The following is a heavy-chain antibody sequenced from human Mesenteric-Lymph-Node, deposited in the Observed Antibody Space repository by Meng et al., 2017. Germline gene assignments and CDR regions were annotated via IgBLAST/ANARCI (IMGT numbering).Heavy chain of an antibody. CDR2: IYYSGST. Sequence: QVQRQEAGPGLVKPSQTLSLTCSGSGGSISSGDSYWSWIRQPPGKGLEWIGYIYYSGSTYYNPSLRSRVAISIDTSKNQFSLKLTSVTAADTAVYFCARTNYGDYNWFDPWGQGTLVTVSS. D-gene: IGHD4-17*01. J-gene: IGHJ5*02. CDR1: GGSISSGDSY. CDR3: ARTNYGDYNWFDP. V-gene: IGHV4-30-4*01.